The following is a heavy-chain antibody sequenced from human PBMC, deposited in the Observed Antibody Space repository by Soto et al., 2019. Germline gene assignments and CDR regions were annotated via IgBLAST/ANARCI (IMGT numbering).Heavy chain of an antibody. Sequence: SVKVSCKPSGYTFITYGISWVRQAPGQGLEWMGWISVYNGNTKYGQKFQDRVTMTTDTSTNTAYMELRSLRSDDTAVYYCARDSLAASTGWLDPWGKGTLVGVYS. CDR3: ARDSLAASTGWLDP. CDR1: GYTFITYG. CDR2: ISVYNGNT. V-gene: IGHV1-18*01. J-gene: IGHJ5*02. D-gene: IGHD1-1*01.